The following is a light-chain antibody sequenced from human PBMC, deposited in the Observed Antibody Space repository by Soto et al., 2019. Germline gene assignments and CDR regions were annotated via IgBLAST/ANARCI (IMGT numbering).Light chain of an antibody. V-gene: IGLV2-14*01. CDR2: DVS. CDR3: SSYTSSSSYV. CDR1: SSDVGGYNY. Sequence: QSALTQPASVSGSPGQSITISCTGTSSDVGGYNYVSWYQQHPGKAPKLMIYDVSNRHSGVSNRFSGSKSGNTASLTISGLQAEDYADDYSSSYTSSSSYVFGTGTKLTVL. J-gene: IGLJ1*01.